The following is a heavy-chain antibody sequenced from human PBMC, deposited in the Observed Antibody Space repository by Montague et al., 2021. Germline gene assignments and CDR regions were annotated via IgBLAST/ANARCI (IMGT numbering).Heavy chain of an antibody. CDR1: GFTFGGYS. CDR3: VKTSSGTYDS. Sequence: SLRLSCAASGFTFGGYSMTWVRQAPGRGLEWVSFISPSGDTFYAESVEGRFIVSRDNSNNALYLHLNSLRGEDSAIYYCVKTSSGTYDSWGPGTLVTVSS. D-gene: IGHD1-26*01. CDR2: ISPSGDT. V-gene: IGHV3-23*01. J-gene: IGHJ5*01.